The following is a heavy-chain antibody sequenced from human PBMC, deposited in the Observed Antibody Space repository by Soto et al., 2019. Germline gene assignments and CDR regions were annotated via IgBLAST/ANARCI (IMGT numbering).Heavy chain of an antibody. CDR3: ASYATVTTARIWYFDL. CDR1: GGTFSSYA. V-gene: IGHV1-69*13. J-gene: IGHJ2*01. Sequence: GASVKVSCKASGGTFSSYAISLVRQAPGQGLEWMGXIIXXXVTANXAXXXXXXVTITADESTSTAYMELSSMRSEDTAVYYCASYATVTTARIWYFDLWGRGTLVTVSS. D-gene: IGHD4-17*01. CDR2: IIXXXVTA.